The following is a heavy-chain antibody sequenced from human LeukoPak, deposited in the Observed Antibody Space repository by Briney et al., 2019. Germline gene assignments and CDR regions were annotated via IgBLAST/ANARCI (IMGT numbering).Heavy chain of an antibody. CDR3: ARTIPDSSGYYYSDY. D-gene: IGHD3-22*01. CDR2: IYYSGRT. CDR1: GSSISSYY. Sequence: SETLSLTCTVSGSSISSYYWSWIRQPPGKELEWIGYIYYSGRTYYNPSLKSRVTISVDKSKNQFSLSLGSVTAADTAVYFCARTIPDSSGYYYSDYWGQGTLVTVSS. J-gene: IGHJ4*02. V-gene: IGHV4-59*08.